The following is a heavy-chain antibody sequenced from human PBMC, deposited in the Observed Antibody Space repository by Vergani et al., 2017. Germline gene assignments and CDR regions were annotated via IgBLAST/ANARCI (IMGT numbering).Heavy chain of an antibody. CDR3: ASGGHGSENGGALQL. V-gene: IGHV5-51*01. J-gene: IGHJ3*01. CDR2: IYPGDSEV. D-gene: IGHD3-10*01. CDR1: GYIFSNFW. Sequence: EKQLVQSGSETKKPGESLKISCQAFGYIFSNFWIGWVRQRPGRGLEWMGTIYPGDSEVKSNPTFRGQVIFSVDTSVNTAYLQWRSLQAAATATYFCASGGHGSENGGALQLWGQGTNITVSS.